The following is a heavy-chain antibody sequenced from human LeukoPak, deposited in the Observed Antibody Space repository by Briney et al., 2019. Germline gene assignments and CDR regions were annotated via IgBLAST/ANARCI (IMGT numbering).Heavy chain of an antibody. V-gene: IGHV3-64*02. J-gene: IGHJ4*02. D-gene: IGHD6-19*01. Sequence: PGGSLRLSCAASGFTFRDYAMYWVRQAPGKGLEYVSVISTDGSRIYYADSVKGRFTISRDNFKNTLYLQMGSLRAEDMAFYYCTRGVAISTSGRYDTFDYWGQGALVTVSS. CDR1: GFTFRDYA. CDR3: TRGVAISTSGRYDTFDY. CDR2: ISTDGSRI.